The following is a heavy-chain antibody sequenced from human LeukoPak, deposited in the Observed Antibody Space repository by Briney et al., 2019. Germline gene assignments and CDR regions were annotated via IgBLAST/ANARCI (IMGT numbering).Heavy chain of an antibody. CDR3: ATMVPAAMSWAYYYGMDV. J-gene: IGHJ6*02. D-gene: IGHD2-2*01. Sequence: ASVKVSCKASGGTFSSYAISWVRQAPGQGLEWMGRIIPILGIANYAQKFQGRVTITADKSTSTAYMELSSLRSEDTAVYYCATMVPAAMSWAYYYGMDVWGQGTTVTVSS. CDR1: GGTFSSYA. CDR2: IIPILGIA. V-gene: IGHV1-69*04.